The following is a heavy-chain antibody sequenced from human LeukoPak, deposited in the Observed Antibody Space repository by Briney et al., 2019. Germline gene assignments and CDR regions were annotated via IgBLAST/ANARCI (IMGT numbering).Heavy chain of an antibody. J-gene: IGHJ4*02. V-gene: IGHV3-21*01. CDR3: ARDLDYYDSSGAD. D-gene: IGHD3-22*01. CDR1: GFTFSSYS. CDR2: ISSSSSYI. Sequence: GGSLRLSCAASGFTFSSYSMNWVRQAPGKGLEWVSSISSSSSYIYYADSVKGRLTISRDNAKNSLYLQMNSLRAEDTAVYYCARDLDYYDSSGADWGQGTLVTVSS.